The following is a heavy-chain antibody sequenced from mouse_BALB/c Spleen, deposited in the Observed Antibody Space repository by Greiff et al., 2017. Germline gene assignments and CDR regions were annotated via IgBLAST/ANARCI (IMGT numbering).Heavy chain of an antibody. CDR1: GFNIKDTY. CDR2: IDPANGNT. Sequence: EVQLQQSGAELVKPGASVKLSCTASGFNIKDTYMHWVKQRPEQGLEWIGRIDPANGNTKYDPKFQGKATITADTSSNTAYLQLSSLTSEDTAVYYCARGNYYGSSAWFAYWGQGTLVTVSA. D-gene: IGHD1-1*01. CDR3: ARGNYYGSSAWFAY. V-gene: IGHV14-3*02. J-gene: IGHJ3*01.